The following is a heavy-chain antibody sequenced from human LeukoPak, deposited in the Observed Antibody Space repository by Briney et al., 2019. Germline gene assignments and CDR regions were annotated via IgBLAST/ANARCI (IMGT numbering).Heavy chain of an antibody. CDR3: ARHIAVAGNNWFDP. CDR2: INPNSGGT. J-gene: IGHJ5*02. V-gene: IGHV1-2*02. Sequence: ASVKVSCTASGYTFTGYYMHWVRQAPGQGLEWMGWINPNSGGTNYAQKFQGRVTMTRDTSISTAYMELSRLRSDDTAVYYCARHIAVAGNNWFDPWGQGTLVTVSS. D-gene: IGHD6-19*01. CDR1: GYTFTGYY.